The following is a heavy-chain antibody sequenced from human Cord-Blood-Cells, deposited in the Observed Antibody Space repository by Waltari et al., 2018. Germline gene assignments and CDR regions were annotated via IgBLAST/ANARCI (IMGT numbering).Heavy chain of an antibody. CDR1: GYTFTGYY. D-gene: IGHD6-13*01. Sequence: QVQLVQSGAEVKKPGASVKVSCKASGYTFTGYYMHWVRQAPGQGLEWMGWINPNSGGTNYAQKFQGWVTMTRDTSISTAYMELSRLRSDDTAVYYCARVGSSSWPTAGYFDYWGQGTLVTVSS. J-gene: IGHJ4*02. V-gene: IGHV1-2*04. CDR2: INPNSGGT. CDR3: ARVGSSSWPTAGYFDY.